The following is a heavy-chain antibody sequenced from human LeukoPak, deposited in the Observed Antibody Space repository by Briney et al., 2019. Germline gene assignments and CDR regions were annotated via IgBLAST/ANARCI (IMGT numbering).Heavy chain of an antibody. J-gene: IGHJ4*02. CDR2: ISSSNI. Sequence: GGSLRLSCAASGFTFSSYSMTWVRQAPGKGLEWVSSISSSNIYYADSMKGRFTISRDNAKNSLFLQMNSLRAEDTAVYYCARGKWSTRHWGQGTLVTVSS. CDR1: GFTFSSYS. V-gene: IGHV3-21*01. CDR3: ARGKWSTRH. D-gene: IGHD2-15*01.